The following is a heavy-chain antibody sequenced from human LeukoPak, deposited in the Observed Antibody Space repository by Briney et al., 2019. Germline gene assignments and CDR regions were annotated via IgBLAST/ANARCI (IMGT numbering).Heavy chain of an antibody. CDR2: IYTSGST. V-gene: IGHV4-61*02. CDR3: ARHGSGGEGDY. Sequence: PSETLSLTCTVSGGSISSGSYYWSWIRQPAGKGLEWIGRIYTSGSTNYNPSLKSRVTISVDTSKNQFSLKLSFVTAADTAVYYCARHGSGGEGDYWGQGTLVTVSS. CDR1: GGSISSGSYY. J-gene: IGHJ4*02. D-gene: IGHD3-10*01.